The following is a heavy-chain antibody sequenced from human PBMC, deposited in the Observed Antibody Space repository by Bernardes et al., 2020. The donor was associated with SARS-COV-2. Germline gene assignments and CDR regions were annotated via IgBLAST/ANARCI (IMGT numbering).Heavy chain of an antibody. Sequence: SQTHSLTFAISGDSVPSAAWNWIRQSPSRGLEWQGRTYYMSQWNTDYAFSMKSRITINSDTSKNHFSLQLNSVIPEDTAMYFCARGFLRTGFDSWGQGTLVTVSS. J-gene: IGHJ4*02. V-gene: IGHV6-1*01. CDR1: GDSVPSAA. CDR3: ARGFLRTGFDS. CDR2: TYYMSQWNT.